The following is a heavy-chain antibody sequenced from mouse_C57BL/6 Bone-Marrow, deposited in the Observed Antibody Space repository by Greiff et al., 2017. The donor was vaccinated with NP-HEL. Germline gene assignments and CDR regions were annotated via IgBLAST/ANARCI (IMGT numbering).Heavy chain of an antibody. Sequence: DVKLQESGGGLVQPGGSMKLSCAASGFTFSDSWMDWVRQAPEKGLEWVAEIRNKANNHATYYAESVKGRFTISRDDSKSSVYLQMNSLRAEDTGIYFCTADSSGYGPWFAYWGQGTLVTVSA. CDR2: IRNKANNHAT. CDR3: TADSSGYGPWFAY. J-gene: IGHJ3*01. D-gene: IGHD3-2*02. V-gene: IGHV6-6*01. CDR1: GFTFSDSW.